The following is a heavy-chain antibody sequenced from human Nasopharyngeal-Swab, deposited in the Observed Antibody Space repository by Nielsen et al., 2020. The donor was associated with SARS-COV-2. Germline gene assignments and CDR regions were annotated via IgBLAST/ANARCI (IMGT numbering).Heavy chain of an antibody. V-gene: IGHV3-48*02. CDR3: ARDQVGLRFLEWLPKNYYYYYGMDV. D-gene: IGHD3-3*01. CDR1: GFTFSSYS. Sequence: GESLKISCAASGFTFSSYSMNWVRQAPGKGLEWFSYISSSSSTIYYADSVKGRFTISRDNAKNSLYLQMNSLRDEDTAVYYCARDQVGLRFLEWLPKNYYYYYGMDVWGQGTTVTVSS. CDR2: ISSSSSTI. J-gene: IGHJ6*02.